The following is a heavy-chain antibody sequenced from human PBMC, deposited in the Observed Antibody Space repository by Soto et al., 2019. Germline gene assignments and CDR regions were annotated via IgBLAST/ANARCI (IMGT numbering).Heavy chain of an antibody. CDR3: AGDSYGGAFDI. CDR2: ISASGGRT. J-gene: IGHJ3*02. V-gene: IGHV3-23*01. CDR1: GLTFTNYA. D-gene: IGHD3-16*01. Sequence: GGSLRLSCGASGLTFTNYAINVVRQSPGRGLEWVSGISASGGRTYYADSVKGRFTSSRDNSKNTVFLQMNSLRAEDTAVYYCAGDSYGGAFDIWGQGTMVTVSS.